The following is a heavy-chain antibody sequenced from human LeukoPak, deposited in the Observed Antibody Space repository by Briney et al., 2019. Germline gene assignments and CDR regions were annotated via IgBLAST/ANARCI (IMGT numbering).Heavy chain of an antibody. CDR2: IIPIFGTA. Sequence: SVKLSCKASGGTFSSYAISWVRQAPGQGLEWMGGIIPIFGTANYAQKFQGRVTITADESTSTAYMELSSLRSEDTAVYYCARITIFGVVIGWFDPWGQGTLVTVSS. J-gene: IGHJ5*02. V-gene: IGHV1-69*13. D-gene: IGHD3-3*01. CDR3: ARITIFGVVIGWFDP. CDR1: GGTFSSYA.